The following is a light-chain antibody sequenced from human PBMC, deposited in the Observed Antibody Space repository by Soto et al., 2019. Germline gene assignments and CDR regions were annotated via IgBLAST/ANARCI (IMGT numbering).Light chain of an antibody. CDR2: GAS. Sequence: EIVLTQSPGTLSLSPGERATLSCRASQSISSSHLAWYQQNPGQAPRLLIYGASTRSTGIPGRFSGSGSETDLTLTISRLEPEDLAVYYCQQFDTSPWTFGQGPKVEIK. CDR3: QQFDTSPWT. V-gene: IGKV3-20*01. CDR1: QSISSSH. J-gene: IGKJ1*01.